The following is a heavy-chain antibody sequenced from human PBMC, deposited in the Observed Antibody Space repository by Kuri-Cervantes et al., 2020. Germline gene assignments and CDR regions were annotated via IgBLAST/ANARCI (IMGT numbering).Heavy chain of an antibody. CDR3: AKDSITMVRGVGGWFDP. CDR2: ISGSDGST. D-gene: IGHD3-10*01. CDR1: GFTFSNAW. J-gene: IGHJ5*02. Sequence: GESLKISCAASGFTFSNAWMSWVRQAPGKGLEWVSAISGSDGSTYYADSVKGRFTISRDNSKNTLYLQMNSLRAEDTAVYYCAKDSITMVRGVGGWFDPWGQGTLVTVSS. V-gene: IGHV3-23*01.